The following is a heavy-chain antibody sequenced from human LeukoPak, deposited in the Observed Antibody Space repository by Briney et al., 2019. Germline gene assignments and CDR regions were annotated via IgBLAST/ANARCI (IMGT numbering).Heavy chain of an antibody. D-gene: IGHD3-10*01. J-gene: IGHJ4*02. CDR2: ISAYNGST. CDR3: ARGDITMVRGVINY. CDR1: GYTFTSYG. V-gene: IGHV1-18*01. Sequence: ASVKVSCKASGYTFTSYGISWVRQAPGQGLEWMGWISAYNGSTNYAQKLQGRVTMTTDTSTSTAYMELSSLRSEDTAVYYCARGDITMVRGVINYWGQGTLVTVSS.